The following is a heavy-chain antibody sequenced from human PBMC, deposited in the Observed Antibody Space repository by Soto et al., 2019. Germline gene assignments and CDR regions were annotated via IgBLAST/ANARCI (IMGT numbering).Heavy chain of an antibody. D-gene: IGHD3-3*01. Sequence: GGSLRLSCAASGFTFSSYWMSWVRQAPGKGLEWVANINQDGSEKHYVDSVKGRFTISRDNAKNSLYLQMNSLRAEDTAVYYCARDDFWSTFFPHMDVWGKGTTVTVSS. CDR3: ARDDFWSTFFPHMDV. CDR1: GFTFSSYW. V-gene: IGHV3-7*01. CDR2: INQDGSEK. J-gene: IGHJ6*03.